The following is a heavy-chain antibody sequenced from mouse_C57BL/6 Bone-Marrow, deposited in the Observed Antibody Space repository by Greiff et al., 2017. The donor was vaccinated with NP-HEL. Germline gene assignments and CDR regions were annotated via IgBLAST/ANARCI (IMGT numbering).Heavy chain of an antibody. J-gene: IGHJ2*01. V-gene: IGHV1-81*01. Sequence: QVQLQQSGAELARPGASVKLSCKASGYTFTSYGISWVKQRTGQGLEWIGEIYPRSGNTYYNEKFKGKATLTADKSSSTAYMELRSLTSEDSAVYFCASYRYSLFDYWGQGTTLTVSS. CDR1: GYTFTSYG. D-gene: IGHD2-12*01. CDR2: IYPRSGNT. CDR3: ASYRYSLFDY.